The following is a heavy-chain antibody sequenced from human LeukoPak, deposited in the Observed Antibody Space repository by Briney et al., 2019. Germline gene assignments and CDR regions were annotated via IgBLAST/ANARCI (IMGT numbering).Heavy chain of an antibody. Sequence: GESLKISCKGFGYSITSYWIGWVRQMPGKGLEWMGIIYPGDSESRYSPSFQGQVTISADKSISTAYLQWSSLKASDTAMYYCARRRYDAFDIWGQGTMVTVSS. V-gene: IGHV5-51*01. CDR1: GYSITSYW. J-gene: IGHJ3*02. CDR3: ARRRYDAFDI. CDR2: IYPGDSES.